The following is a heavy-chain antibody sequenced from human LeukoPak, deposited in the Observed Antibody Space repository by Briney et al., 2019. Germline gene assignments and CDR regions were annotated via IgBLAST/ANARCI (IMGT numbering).Heavy chain of an antibody. J-gene: IGHJ6*03. CDR2: INPISGGT. D-gene: IGHD2-8*01. V-gene: IGHV1-2*06. CDR1: GYTFTGYY. CDR3: SRGGVYYYYYMDV. Sequence: ASEKVSCKASGYTFTGYYMHWVRQAPGQEVEWVGRINPISGGTKYAQKFQGRVTLTRDTPIRTAHTELSRLGYRATAAYYSSRGGVYYYYYMDVWGKGTTVTVSS.